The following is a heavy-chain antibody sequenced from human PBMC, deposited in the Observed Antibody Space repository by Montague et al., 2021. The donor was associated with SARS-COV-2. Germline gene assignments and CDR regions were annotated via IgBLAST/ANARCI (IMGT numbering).Heavy chain of an antibody. V-gene: IGHV4-59*08. CDR1: GGSISSFY. J-gene: IGHJ4*02. Sequence: TLSLTCTVSGGSISSFYWSWFRQPPGKGLEWIGYISDSGSTNYNPSLTSRVTMPVDTSKNQFSLKVNSVTAADTAVYYCARHYSATLPAVYWGQGTLVTVSS. CDR3: ARHYSATLPAVY. CDR2: ISDSGST. D-gene: IGHD2-15*01.